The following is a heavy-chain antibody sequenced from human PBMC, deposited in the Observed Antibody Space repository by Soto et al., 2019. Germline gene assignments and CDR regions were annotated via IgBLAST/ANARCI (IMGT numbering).Heavy chain of an antibody. J-gene: IGHJ6*02. CDR1: GGTFSSYA. Sequence: QVQLVQSGAEVKKPGSSVKVSCKAPGGTFSSYAISWVRQAPGQGLEWMGGIIPIFGTANYAQKFQGRVTSTADESTSTGYMELSSLRSEDTAVYYCARSQGGSSSLDIYYYYYYGRDVGGQGTTVTVSS. V-gene: IGHV1-69*01. D-gene: IGHD2-15*01. CDR3: ARSQGGSSSLDIYYYYYYGRDV. CDR2: IIPIFGTA.